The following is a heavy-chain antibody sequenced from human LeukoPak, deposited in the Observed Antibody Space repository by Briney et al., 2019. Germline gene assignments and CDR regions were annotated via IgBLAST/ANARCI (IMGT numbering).Heavy chain of an antibody. Sequence: PGGSLRLSCAASGFTFSSYAMSWVRQAPGKGLESVSAISGSGGSTYYADSVKGRFTISRDNSKNTLYLQMNSLRAEDTAVYYCAKIFGVGPSYYYYGMDVWGQGTTVTVSS. V-gene: IGHV3-23*01. J-gene: IGHJ6*02. CDR1: GFTFSSYA. D-gene: IGHD3-3*01. CDR2: ISGSGGST. CDR3: AKIFGVGPSYYYYGMDV.